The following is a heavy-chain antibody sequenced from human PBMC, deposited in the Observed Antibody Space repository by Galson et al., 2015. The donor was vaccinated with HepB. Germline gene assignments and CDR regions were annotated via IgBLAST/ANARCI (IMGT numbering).Heavy chain of an antibody. D-gene: IGHD3-10*01. Sequence: SLRLSCASSGFTLSTYSMNWVRQAPRKGLEWVPSISSSSLYVYYADSVRGRFTVSRDNAKNSHYLQMNSLSAEDTAVYYCARVYGSGSYGYGMDVWGQGTTVTVS. CDR2: ISSSSLYV. CDR1: GFTLSTYS. V-gene: IGHV3-21*01. J-gene: IGHJ6*02. CDR3: ARVYGSGSYGYGMDV.